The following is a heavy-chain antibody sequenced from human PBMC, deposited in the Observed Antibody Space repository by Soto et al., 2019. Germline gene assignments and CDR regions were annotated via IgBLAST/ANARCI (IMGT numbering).Heavy chain of an antibody. CDR1: GGSFSGYY. J-gene: IGHJ6*02. CDR2: INHSGST. V-gene: IGHV4-34*01. CDR3: ASLNQLATLYYYYGMDV. Sequence: SETLSLTCAVYGGSFSGYYWSWIRQPPGKGLEWIGEINHSGSTNYNPPLKSRVTISVDTSKNQFSLKLSSVTAADTAVYYCASLNQLATLYYYYGMDVWGQGTTVTVSS. D-gene: IGHD2-2*01.